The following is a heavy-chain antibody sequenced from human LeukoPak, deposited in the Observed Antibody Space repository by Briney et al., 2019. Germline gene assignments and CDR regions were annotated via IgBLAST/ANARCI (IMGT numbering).Heavy chain of an antibody. CDR2: IYSGGST. CDR1: GFTFSSYA. J-gene: IGHJ5*02. V-gene: IGHV3-66*01. D-gene: IGHD6-19*01. Sequence: RTGGSLRLSCAASGFTFSSYAMSWVRQAPGKGLEWVSVIYSGGSTYYADSVKGRFTISRDNSKNTLYLQMNSLRAEDTAVYYCAREQGIAVAGTLKNWFDPWGQGTLVTVSS. CDR3: AREQGIAVAGTLKNWFDP.